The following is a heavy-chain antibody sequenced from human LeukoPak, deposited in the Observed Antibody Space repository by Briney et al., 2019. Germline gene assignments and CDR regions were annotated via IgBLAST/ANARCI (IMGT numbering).Heavy chain of an antibody. CDR1: GGSFSGYY. V-gene: IGHV4-34*01. CDR3: ARVGGRLIDY. D-gene: IGHD2-8*01. Sequence: SETLSLTCAVYGGSFSGYYWSWIRQPPGKGLEWIGEINHSGSTNYNPSLKSRVTISVDTSKNQFSLKPSSVTDADTAVYYCARVGGRLIDYWGQGTLVTVSS. CDR2: INHSGST. J-gene: IGHJ4*02.